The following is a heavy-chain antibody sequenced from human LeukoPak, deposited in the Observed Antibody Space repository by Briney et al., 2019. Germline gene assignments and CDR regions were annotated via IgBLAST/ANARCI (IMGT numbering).Heavy chain of an antibody. V-gene: IGHV3-23*01. CDR3: AKVGYYDSSGFDLFDY. CDR2: ISGSGGST. J-gene: IGHJ4*02. Sequence: GGSLRLSCAASGFTFSSYAMSWVRQAPGKGLEWVSAISGSGGSTYYADSVKGRFTISRDNSKNTLYLQMNSLRAEDTAVYYCAKVGYYDSSGFDLFDYWGQGPLVTVSS. D-gene: IGHD3-22*01. CDR1: GFTFSSYA.